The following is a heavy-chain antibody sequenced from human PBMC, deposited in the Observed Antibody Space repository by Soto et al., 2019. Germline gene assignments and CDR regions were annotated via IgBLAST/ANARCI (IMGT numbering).Heavy chain of an antibody. V-gene: IGHV1-2*02. CDR2: INPATGAA. D-gene: IGHD3-3*01. CDR3: ARGGGVGVAGSAAFDM. CDR1: GYPVTAYY. Sequence: QLHLVQSGAVVKKPGASVTVSCSASGYPVTAYYMHWVRQAPGRGLEWMGGINPATGAAKYTQTFPGRVTRTRDTSTITVFMERSGLTSGDTAVFYCARGGGVGVAGSAAFDMWGQGTLVTVSS. J-gene: IGHJ3*02.